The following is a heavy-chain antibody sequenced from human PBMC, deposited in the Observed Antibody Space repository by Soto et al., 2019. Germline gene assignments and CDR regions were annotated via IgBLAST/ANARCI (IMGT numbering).Heavy chain of an antibody. CDR3: ASHEGMYSSSWYAK. V-gene: IGHV3-13*01. Sequence: GGSLRLSCVASGFTFSSYDMHWVRQATGKGLEWVSAIGTAGDTYYPGSVKGRFTISRENAKNSLYLQMNSLRAEDTAVYYCASHEGMYSSSWYAKWGQGTLVTVSS. D-gene: IGHD6-13*01. CDR1: GFTFSSYD. J-gene: IGHJ4*02. CDR2: IGTAGDT.